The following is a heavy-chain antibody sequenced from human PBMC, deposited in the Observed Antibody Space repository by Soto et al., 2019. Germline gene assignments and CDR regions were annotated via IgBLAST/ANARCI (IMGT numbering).Heavy chain of an antibody. D-gene: IGHD5-12*01. CDR2: IPSRGRP. Sequence: NPSETLSLTCSVSGASAAGGSYYWSWVRQPPGKGLEWIGYIPSRGRPFYNPSLTSRGTISADTSKTQLSLQLTSVTAADTAVYYCARDTYSGYDFGLWGQGTLVTVSS. V-gene: IGHV4-30-4*01. CDR1: GASAAGGSYY. CDR3: ARDTYSGYDFGL. J-gene: IGHJ5*02.